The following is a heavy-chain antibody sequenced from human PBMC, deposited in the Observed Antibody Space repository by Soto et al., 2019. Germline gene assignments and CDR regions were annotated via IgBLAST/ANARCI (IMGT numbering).Heavy chain of an antibody. V-gene: IGHV4-59*01. CDR1: GGSISSYY. CDR3: ARGSITIFGVAPFDP. Sequence: PSETLSLTCTVSGGSISSYYWSWIRQPPGKGLEWIGYIYYSGSTNYNPSLKSRVTISVDTSKNQFSLKLSSVTAADTAVYYCARGSITIFGVAPFDPWGQGTMVTVSS. CDR2: IYYSGST. J-gene: IGHJ5*02. D-gene: IGHD3-3*01.